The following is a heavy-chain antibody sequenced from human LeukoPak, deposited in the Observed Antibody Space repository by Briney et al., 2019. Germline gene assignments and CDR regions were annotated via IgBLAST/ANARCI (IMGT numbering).Heavy chain of an antibody. CDR3: ARDKRFAGGGDY. CDR1: GGTFSIYT. D-gene: IGHD2-21*01. J-gene: IGHJ4*02. V-gene: IGHV1-69*04. CDR2: IIPIIDIA. Sequence: SVKVSCKASGGTFSIYTISWVRQAPGKGREWMGRIIPIIDIANYAQKFQGRVTITADKSTSTAYMELSSLRSEDTAVYYCARDKRFAGGGDYWGQGTLVTVSS.